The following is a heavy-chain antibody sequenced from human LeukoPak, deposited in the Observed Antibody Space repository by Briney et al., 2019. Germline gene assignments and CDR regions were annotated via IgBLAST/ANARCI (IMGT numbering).Heavy chain of an antibody. CDR3: ARWSPYDKTSHNWFDP. D-gene: IGHD3-9*01. CDR2: IYYSGSA. Sequence: SETLSLTCTASGCSVSSGGYYWGWIRQPPGKGLVWVVCIYYSGSANYNPSLKSRVNISVDTSKNQFSLKLSSVTAADTAVYYCARWSPYDKTSHNWFDPWGQGTLVTVSS. CDR1: GCSVSSGGYY. V-gene: IGHV4-61*08. J-gene: IGHJ5*02.